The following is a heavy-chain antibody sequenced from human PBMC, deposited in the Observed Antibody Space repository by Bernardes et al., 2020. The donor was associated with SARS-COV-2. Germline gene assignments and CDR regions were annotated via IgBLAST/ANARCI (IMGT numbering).Heavy chain of an antibody. CDR3: ARDGSGIYINNGLDY. CDR2: VKSRADGGTI. D-gene: IGHD1-26*01. J-gene: IGHJ4*02. CDR1: GFTFSSAW. V-gene: IGHV3-15*01. Sequence: GGSLRLSCAASGFTFSSAWMTWVRQVPGVGLEWIGRVKSRADGGTIDYAAPVKGRFTISRDDSRDTLYLQMNSLRAEDTAIYYCARDGSGIYINNGLDYWGQGLRVTVPS.